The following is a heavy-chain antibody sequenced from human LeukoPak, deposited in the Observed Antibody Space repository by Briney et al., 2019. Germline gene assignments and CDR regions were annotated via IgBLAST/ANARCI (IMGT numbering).Heavy chain of an antibody. Sequence: SQTLSLTCTVSGGSISSGSYYWSWIRQPPGKGLEWIGYIYYSGSTNYNPSLKSRVTISVDTSKNQFSLKLSSVTAADTAVYYCARGSASYDILTGYYPLYYFDYWGQGTLVTVSS. J-gene: IGHJ4*02. CDR3: ARGSASYDILTGYYPLYYFDY. CDR1: GGSISSGSYY. CDR2: IYYSGST. D-gene: IGHD3-9*01. V-gene: IGHV4-61*01.